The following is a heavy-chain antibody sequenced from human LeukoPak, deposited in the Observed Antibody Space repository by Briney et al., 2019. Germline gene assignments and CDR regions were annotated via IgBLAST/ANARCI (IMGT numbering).Heavy chain of an antibody. CDR2: ISGSGGST. V-gene: IGHV3-23*01. D-gene: IGHD2-2*01. CDR3: AKEPHWGGPAATIIDY. Sequence: GGSLRLSCAASGFTFSSYAMSWVRQAPGKGLEWVSAISGSGGSTYYADSVKGRFTISRDNSKNTLYLQMDSLRAEDTAVYYCAKEPHWGGPAATIIDYWGQGTLVTVSS. J-gene: IGHJ4*02. CDR1: GFTFSSYA.